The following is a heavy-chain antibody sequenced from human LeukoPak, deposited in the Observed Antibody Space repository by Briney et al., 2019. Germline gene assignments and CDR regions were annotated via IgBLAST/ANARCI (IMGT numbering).Heavy chain of an antibody. V-gene: IGHV4-34*01. CDR1: GGSFSGYY. J-gene: IGHJ4*02. CDR3: ARLIVATTKRMFRFDY. CDR2: INHSGST. Sequence: KPSETLSLTCAVYGGSFSGYYWSWIRQPPGKGLEWIGEINHSGSTSYNPSLKSRVTISVDTSKNQFSLKLSSVTAADTAVCYCARLIVATTKRMFRFDYWGQGTLVTVSS. D-gene: IGHD5-12*01.